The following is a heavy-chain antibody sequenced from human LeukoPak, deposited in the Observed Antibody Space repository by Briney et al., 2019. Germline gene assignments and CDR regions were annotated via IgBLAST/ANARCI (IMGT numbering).Heavy chain of an antibody. V-gene: IGHV4-61*02. J-gene: IGHJ6*03. CDR3: ASSVVHDSSGYYYYYMDV. D-gene: IGHD3-22*01. CDR1: GGSISSGSYY. CDR2: IYTSGST. Sequence: SETLSLTCTVSGGSISSGSYYWSWIRQPAGKGLEWIGRIYTSGSTNYNPSLKSRVTISVDTSKNQFSLKLSSVTAADTAVYYCASSVVHDSSGYYYYYMDVWAKGPRSPSP.